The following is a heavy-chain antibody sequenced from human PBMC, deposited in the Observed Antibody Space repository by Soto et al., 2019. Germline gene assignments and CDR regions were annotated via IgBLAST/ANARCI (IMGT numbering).Heavy chain of an antibody. V-gene: IGHV3-30-3*01. J-gene: IGHJ6*02. CDR3: ASPRGEQWLVSDYYYGMDV. D-gene: IGHD6-19*01. Sequence: GGSLRLSCAASGFTFSSYAMHWVRQAPGKGLEWVAVISYDGSNKYYADSVKGRFTISRDNSKNTLYLQMNSLRAEDTAVYYCASPRGEQWLVSDYYYGMDVWGQGTTVTVSS. CDR1: GFTFSSYA. CDR2: ISYDGSNK.